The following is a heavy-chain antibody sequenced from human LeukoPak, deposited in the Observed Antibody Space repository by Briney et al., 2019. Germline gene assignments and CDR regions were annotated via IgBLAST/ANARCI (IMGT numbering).Heavy chain of an antibody. CDR2: INSDGSST. CDR3: ARDKGFWSVSSWFDP. D-gene: IGHD3-3*01. Sequence: GGSLRLSCAPSGVTLTSYWTHWVRPAPGKGPGWVSRINSDGSSTNYADTVKGRFTISRDKAKNTLYLQINSPRAEDTAVYYCARDKGFWSVSSWFDPWGEGTLVTVSS. V-gene: IGHV3-74*01. J-gene: IGHJ5*02. CDR1: GVTLTSYW.